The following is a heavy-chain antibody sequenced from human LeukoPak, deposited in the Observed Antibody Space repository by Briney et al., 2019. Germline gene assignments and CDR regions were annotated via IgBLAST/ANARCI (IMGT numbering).Heavy chain of an antibody. CDR3: ARQRNYYDSSGYYYAIDY. V-gene: IGHV4-39*01. CDR1: GGSISSSSYY. Sequence: KPSETLSLTCTVSGGSISSSSYYWGWIRQPPGKGLEWIGSIYYSGSTYYNPSLKSRVTISVDTSKNQFSLKLSSVTAADTAVYYCARQRNYYDSSGYYYAIDYWGQGTLVTVSS. CDR2: IYYSGST. J-gene: IGHJ4*02. D-gene: IGHD3-22*01.